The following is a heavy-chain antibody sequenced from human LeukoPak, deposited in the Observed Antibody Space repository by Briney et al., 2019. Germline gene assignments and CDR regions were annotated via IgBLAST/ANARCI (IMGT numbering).Heavy chain of an antibody. V-gene: IGHV4-30-4*01. D-gene: IGHD4-17*01. CDR3: ARDSQTTGNWFDP. Sequence: SETLSLTCTVSGGSISSGDYSWSWIRQPPGKGLEWIGYIYYSGSTYYNPSLRSRVTISVDTSKNQFSLKLSSVTAADTAVYYCARDSQTTGNWFDPWGQGTLVTVSS. CDR2: IYYSGST. J-gene: IGHJ5*02. CDR1: GGSISSGDYS.